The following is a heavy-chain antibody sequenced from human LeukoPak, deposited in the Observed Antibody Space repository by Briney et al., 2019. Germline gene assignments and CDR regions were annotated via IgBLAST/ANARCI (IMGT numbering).Heavy chain of an antibody. V-gene: IGHV1-18*01. J-gene: IGHJ6*04. CDR1: GYTFTSYG. D-gene: IGHD2-2*01. CDR2: ISAYNGNT. Sequence: PLASVKVSCKASGYTFTSYGISWVRQAPGQGLEWMGWISAYNGNTNYAQKLQGRVTMTTDTSTSTAYMELRSLRSDDTAVYYCARDSFVVPADPGKLEGYYYGMDVWGKGTTVTVSS. CDR3: ARDSFVVPADPGKLEGYYYGMDV.